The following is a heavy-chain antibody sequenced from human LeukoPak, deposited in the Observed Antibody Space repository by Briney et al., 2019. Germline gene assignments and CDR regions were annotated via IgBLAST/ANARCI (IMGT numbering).Heavy chain of an antibody. CDR2: VNPSGGST. CDR3: ARAVGATSQFDY. D-gene: IGHD1-26*01. V-gene: IGHV1-46*01. J-gene: IGHJ4*02. Sequence: RASVKVSCKASGYTFTTYYLHWVRQAPGQGLEWMGIVNPSGGSTPYAQNFQGRVTMTRDTSTNTVYMELSSLRSEDTAVYYCARAVGATSQFDYWGQGTLVTVSS. CDR1: GYTFTTYY.